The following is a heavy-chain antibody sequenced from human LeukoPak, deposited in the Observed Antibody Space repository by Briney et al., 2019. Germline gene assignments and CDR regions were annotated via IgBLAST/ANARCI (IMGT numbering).Heavy chain of an antibody. V-gene: IGHV4-59*01. CDR3: ARGIVGATQFDY. CDR1: GGSISSYY. Sequence: SETLSLTCTVSGGSISSYYWSWIRQPPGKGLEWIGYIYYSGSTNYNPSLKSRATISVDTSKNQFSLKLSSVTAADTAVYYCARGIVGATQFDYWGQGTLVTVSS. J-gene: IGHJ4*02. D-gene: IGHD1-26*01. CDR2: IYYSGST.